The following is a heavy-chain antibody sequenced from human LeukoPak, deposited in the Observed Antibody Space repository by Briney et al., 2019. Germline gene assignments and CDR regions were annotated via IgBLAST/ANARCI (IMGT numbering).Heavy chain of an antibody. J-gene: IGHJ3*02. CDR1: GGSISSSSYY. CDR3: ARKLPYDAFDI. Sequence: SETLSLTCTVSGGSISSSSYYWGWIRQPPGKGLEWIGSIYYSGSTYYNPSLKSRVTISVDTSKNQFSLKLSSVTAADTAVYYCARKLPYDAFDIWGQGTMVTVSS. CDR2: IYYSGST. V-gene: IGHV4-39*01. D-gene: IGHD4-23*01.